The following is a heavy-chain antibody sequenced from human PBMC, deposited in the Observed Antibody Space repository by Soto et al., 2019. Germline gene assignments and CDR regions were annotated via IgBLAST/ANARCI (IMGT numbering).Heavy chain of an antibody. D-gene: IGHD1-26*01. V-gene: IGHV3-23*01. CDR3: AKTFCNTGSSTIDS. Sequence: GGSLRLSCTASGFTFRSYAMSWVRQAPGKGLEWVSTISGSDGGTYYGDSVKGRFTISRDNSKNTLHLQLNSLGAGDTAVYYCAKTFCNTGSSTIDSWGQRNAVTISS. CDR1: GFTFRSYA. CDR2: ISGSDGGT. J-gene: IGHJ4*02.